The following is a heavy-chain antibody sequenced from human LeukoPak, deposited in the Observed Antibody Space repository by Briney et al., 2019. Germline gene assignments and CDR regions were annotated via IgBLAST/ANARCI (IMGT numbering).Heavy chain of an antibody. J-gene: IGHJ6*02. D-gene: IGHD4-11*01. Sequence: GESLKISCKGSGYSFTSYWIGWVRQMPGKGLEWMGSIYPGDSDTRYSPSFQGQVTISADKSVSTAYLQWSSLKASDTAMYYCARGSTVTTIYYYYYGMDVWGQGTTVTVSS. V-gene: IGHV5-51*01. CDR2: IYPGDSDT. CDR3: ARGSTVTTIYYYYYGMDV. CDR1: GYSFTSYW.